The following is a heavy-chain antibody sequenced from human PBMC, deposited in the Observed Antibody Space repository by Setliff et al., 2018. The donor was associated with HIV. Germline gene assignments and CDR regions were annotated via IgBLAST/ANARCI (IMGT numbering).Heavy chain of an antibody. J-gene: IGHJ4*02. CDR1: GFTFSSYS. Sequence: LRLSCAASGFTFSSYSMNWVRQAPGKGLEWVSYISSSGSTIYYADSVKGRFTISRDNAKKSLYLQMNSLRVEDTAVYYCAKERYIYGALNYFDYWGQGTMVTVSS. CDR3: AKERYIYGALNYFDY. V-gene: IGHV3-48*04. CDR2: ISSSGSTI. D-gene: IGHD5-18*01.